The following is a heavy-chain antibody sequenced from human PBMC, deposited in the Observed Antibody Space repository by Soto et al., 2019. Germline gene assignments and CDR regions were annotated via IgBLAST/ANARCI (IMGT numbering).Heavy chain of an antibody. CDR2: IYFTGST. CDR3: ARGPPRVQWFDP. CDR1: GGAVSSGTYY. J-gene: IGHJ5*02. V-gene: IGHV4-61*01. Sequence: SETLSLTCTVSGGAVSSGTYYWSWIRQPPGKGLEWIGHIYFTGSTNYNPSLKSRVTMSLDTSRNQFSLKLSSVTAADTAVYYCARGPPRVQWFDPWGLGTLVTVSS.